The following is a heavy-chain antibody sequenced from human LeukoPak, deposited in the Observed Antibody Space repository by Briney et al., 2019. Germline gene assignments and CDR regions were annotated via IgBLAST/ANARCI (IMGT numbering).Heavy chain of an antibody. CDR3: ATYTDYIPYYFDY. CDR2: ISGSDGYT. D-gene: IGHD4-11*01. Sequence: GGSLRLSCVASGFTFSSYALSWVRQAPGKGLDCVSVISGSDGYTYYADSVKGRFTISRVNAKNSLYLQMNSLRAEDTAVYFCATYTDYIPYYFDYWGQGTLVTVSS. J-gene: IGHJ4*02. V-gene: IGHV3-23*01. CDR1: GFTFSSYA.